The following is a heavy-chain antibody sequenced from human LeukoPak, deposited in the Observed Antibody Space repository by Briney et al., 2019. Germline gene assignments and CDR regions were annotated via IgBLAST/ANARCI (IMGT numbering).Heavy chain of an antibody. CDR2: ISYDGSNK. CDR3: ARDLVTMIVVVIVAW. Sequence: GGSLRLSCAASGFTFSSYGMHWVRQAPGKGLEWVAVISYDGSNKYYADSVKGRSTISRDNSKNTLYLQMNSLRAEDTAVYYCARDLVTMIVVVIVAWWGQGTLVTVSS. J-gene: IGHJ1*01. D-gene: IGHD3-22*01. V-gene: IGHV3-30*19. CDR1: GFTFSSYG.